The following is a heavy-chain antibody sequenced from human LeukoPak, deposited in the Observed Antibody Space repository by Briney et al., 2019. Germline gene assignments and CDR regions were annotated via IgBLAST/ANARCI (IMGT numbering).Heavy chain of an antibody. D-gene: IGHD2-2*01. CDR2: ISGSGGST. CDR3: AKDLLLGYCSSTSCGHDAFDI. Sequence: GGSLRLSCAASGFTFSSYGMSWVRQAPGKGLEWVSAISGSGGSTYYADSVKGRFTISRDNSKNTLYLQMNSLRAEDTAVYYCAKDLLLGYCSSTSCGHDAFDIWGQGTMVTVSS. J-gene: IGHJ3*02. V-gene: IGHV3-23*01. CDR1: GFTFSSYG.